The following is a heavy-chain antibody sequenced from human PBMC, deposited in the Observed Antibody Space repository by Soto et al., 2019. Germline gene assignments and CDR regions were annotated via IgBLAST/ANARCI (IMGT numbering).Heavy chain of an antibody. D-gene: IGHD1-7*01. CDR1: GFNFSSYD. CDR2: SGTAGDT. V-gene: IGHV3-13*01. J-gene: IGHJ4*02. Sequence: GGSVKLSFAASGFNFSSYDMHWVRQATGKGLEWVSASGTAGDTYYPGAVKGRFTISRENAKNSLYLQMNSLRAGDTAVYYCARSGTGTLGSIDYWGQGTLVTVSS. CDR3: ARSGTGTLGSIDY.